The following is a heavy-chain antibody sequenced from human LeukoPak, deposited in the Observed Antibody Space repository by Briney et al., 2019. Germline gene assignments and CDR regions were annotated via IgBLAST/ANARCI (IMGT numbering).Heavy chain of an antibody. V-gene: IGHV4-39*07. CDR1: GGSSSSSSYY. J-gene: IGHJ6*02. CDR3: ARKGYCSGGSCPVGYYYYGMDV. CDR2: IYYSGTT. D-gene: IGHD2-15*01. Sequence: SETLSLTCTVSGGSSSSSSYYWGWIRQPPGKGLEWIGSIYYSGTTYYNPSLKSRVTISVDKSKNQFSLKLSSVTAADTAVYYCARKGYCSGGSCPVGYYYYGMDVRGQGTTVTVSS.